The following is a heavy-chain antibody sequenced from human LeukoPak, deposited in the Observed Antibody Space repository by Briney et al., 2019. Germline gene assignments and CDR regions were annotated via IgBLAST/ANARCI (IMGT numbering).Heavy chain of an antibody. D-gene: IGHD1-26*01. V-gene: IGHV3-74*01. CDR3: VRQGTVGEFDY. J-gene: IGHJ4*02. CDR2: IISDGSMT. Sequence: GGSLRLSCAASGFTFSGHWMHWVRQAPGKGLVWVSRIISDGSMTNYADSVKGRFTIPRDNAKNTLYVQMNSLRAEDSAVYYCVRQGTVGEFDYWGQGPLVTVSS. CDR1: GFTFSGHW.